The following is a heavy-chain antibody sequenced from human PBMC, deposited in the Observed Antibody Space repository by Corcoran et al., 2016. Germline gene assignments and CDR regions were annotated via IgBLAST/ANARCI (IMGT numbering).Heavy chain of an antibody. D-gene: IGHD3-3*01. CDR3: PHRQGDVWSGTLGYLDY. J-gene: IGHJ4*02. CDR2: IYWDDDK. CDR1: GFSHSTSGVV. Sequence: QITLKESGPTLVKPTQTLTLTCTFSGFSHSTSGVVVGWIRKTPGKALEWLALIYWDDDKRYSTSLKSRLTITKDTSKNQVVRTMTNKDPVDTATYYCPHRQGDVWSGTLGYLDYWGQGTLVTVAS. V-gene: IGHV2-5*02.